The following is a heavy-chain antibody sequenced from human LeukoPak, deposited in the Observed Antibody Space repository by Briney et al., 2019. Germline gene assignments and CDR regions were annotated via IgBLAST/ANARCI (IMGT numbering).Heavy chain of an antibody. CDR2: ISSSSSYI. D-gene: IGHD6-13*01. J-gene: IGHJ4*02. V-gene: IGHV3-21*01. Sequence: ETLSLTCAVYGGSFSGYYWSWIRQPPGKGLEWVSSISSSSSYIYYADSVKGRFTISRDNAKNSLYLQMNSLRAEDTAVYYCAANWYSMSRWGQGTLVTVS. CDR1: GGSFSGYY. CDR3: AANWYSMSR.